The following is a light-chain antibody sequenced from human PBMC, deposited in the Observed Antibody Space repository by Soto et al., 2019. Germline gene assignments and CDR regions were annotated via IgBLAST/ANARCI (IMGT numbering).Light chain of an antibody. Sequence: QSALTQPASVSGSPGQSIAISCTGTSSDIGGSNYVSWYQHHPGKAPKLIIYEVTNRPSGVSNRFSASKSGNTASLTISGLQAEDEADYYCSSSTSTTILVFGGGTKVTVL. CDR2: EVT. CDR3: SSSTSTTILV. J-gene: IGLJ2*01. CDR1: SSDIGGSNY. V-gene: IGLV2-14*01.